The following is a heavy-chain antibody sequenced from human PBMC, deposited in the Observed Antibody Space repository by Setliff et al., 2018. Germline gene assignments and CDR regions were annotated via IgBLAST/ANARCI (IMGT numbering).Heavy chain of an antibody. D-gene: IGHD3-16*01. Sequence: PGGSLRLSCAASGFTFSSYSINWVRQAPGKGLEWVAVISYDGSNKYYADSVKGRFTISRDNSKNTLYLQMNSLRAEDTAVYYCARVGWELIRYFDYWGQGTLVTVSS. CDR1: GFTFSSYS. CDR2: ISYDGSNK. J-gene: IGHJ4*02. CDR3: ARVGWELIRYFDY. V-gene: IGHV3-30*03.